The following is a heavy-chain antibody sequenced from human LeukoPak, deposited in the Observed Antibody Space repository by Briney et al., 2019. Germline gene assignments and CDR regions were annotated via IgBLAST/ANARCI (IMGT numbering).Heavy chain of an antibody. D-gene: IGHD2-15*01. V-gene: IGHV4-59*08. CDR1: GGSISSYY. CDR2: IYYSGST. J-gene: IGHJ4*02. CDR3: ARRPGGGAALDY. Sequence: SETLSLNCTASGGSISSYYWSWIRQPPGKGLEWIGYIYYSGSTNYNPSLKSRVTISVDTSKNQFSLKLNSVTAADTAVYYCARRPGGGAALDYWGQGTPVTVSS.